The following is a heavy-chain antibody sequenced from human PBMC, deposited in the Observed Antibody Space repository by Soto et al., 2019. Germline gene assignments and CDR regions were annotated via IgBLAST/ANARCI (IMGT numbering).Heavy chain of an antibody. Sequence: EVQLLESGGGLVQPGGSLRLSCAASGFTFSSFAMSWVRQAPGKGLEWVSAIGSRGDSTYYADSVKGRFTISWDNSKNSLYLPITSLRARDTAVYYCAIDLIYQYNSGRPSDSWCQGTLVTVSS. CDR1: GFTFSSFA. V-gene: IGHV3-23*01. J-gene: IGHJ4*02. CDR3: AIDLIYQYNSGRPSDS. D-gene: IGHD6-19*01. CDR2: IGSRGDST.